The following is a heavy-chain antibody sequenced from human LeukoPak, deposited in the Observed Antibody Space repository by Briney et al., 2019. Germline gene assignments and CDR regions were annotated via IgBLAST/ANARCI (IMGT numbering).Heavy chain of an antibody. D-gene: IGHD6-19*01. CDR1: GYTFTSYD. V-gene: IGHV1-8*01. Sequence: ASVKVSCKASGYTFTSYDINWVRQATGQGLEWMGWMNPNSGNTGYAQKFQGRVTMTRNTSISTAYMELSSLRSEDTAVYYCARGGGSGWYLYYYYYYYMDVWGKGTAVTISS. J-gene: IGHJ6*03. CDR3: ARGGGSGWYLYYYYYYYMDV. CDR2: MNPNSGNT.